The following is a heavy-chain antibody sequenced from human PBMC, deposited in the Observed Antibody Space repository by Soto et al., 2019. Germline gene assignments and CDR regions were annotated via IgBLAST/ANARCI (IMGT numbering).Heavy chain of an antibody. Sequence: GSTCYNPSLKRRVTISVDTSKNQFSLKLSSVTAADTAVYYCARDWLWFGELLGDNYYYYGMDVWGQGTTVTVSS. J-gene: IGHJ6*02. D-gene: IGHD3-10*01. V-gene: IGHV4-31*02. CDR3: ARDWLWFGELLGDNYYYYGMDV. CDR2: GST.